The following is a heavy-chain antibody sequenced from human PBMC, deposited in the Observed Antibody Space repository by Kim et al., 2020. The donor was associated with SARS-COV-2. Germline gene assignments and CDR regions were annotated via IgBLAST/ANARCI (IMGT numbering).Heavy chain of an antibody. D-gene: IGHD4-17*01. Sequence: GGSLRLSCAASGFTFSSYGMHWVRQAPGKGLEWVAVISYDGSNKYYADSVKGRFTISRDNSKNTLYLQMNSLRAEDTAVYYCAKESPRKNGDPRQATNKGVDYWGQGTLVTVSS. V-gene: IGHV3-30*18. CDR3: AKESPRKNGDPRQATNKGVDY. CDR2: ISYDGSNK. CDR1: GFTFSSYG. J-gene: IGHJ4*02.